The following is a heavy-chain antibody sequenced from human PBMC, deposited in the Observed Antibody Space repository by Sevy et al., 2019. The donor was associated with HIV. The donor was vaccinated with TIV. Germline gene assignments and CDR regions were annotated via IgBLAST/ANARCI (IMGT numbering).Heavy chain of an antibody. V-gene: IGHV4-59*01. D-gene: IGHD2-8*01. CDR1: GGSTNFYY. J-gene: IGHJ4*02. CDR3: ARDHGTSGPQSPFY. CDR2: IYDSGST. Sequence: SQLLSLTCTFAGGSTNFYYWNWIRQPPGKGLEWIGHIYDSGSTDYNPSLESRFTISVDTSKRQFYLKMTSLTAADTAIYYCARDHGTSGPQSPFYWGQGAMVTVSS.